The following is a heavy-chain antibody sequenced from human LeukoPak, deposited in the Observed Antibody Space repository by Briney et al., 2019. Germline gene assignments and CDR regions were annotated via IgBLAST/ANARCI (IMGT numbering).Heavy chain of an antibody. Sequence: PGESLKISCKGSGYSFISYWIGWVRQMPGKKGLEWMGIIYPGDSDTRYSPSFQGQVTISADKSISTAYLQWSSLKASDTAMYYCARLGGYCSSTSCYALFDYWGQGTLVTVSS. D-gene: IGHD2-2*01. CDR1: GYSFISYW. CDR3: ARLGGYCSSTSCYALFDY. CDR2: IYPGDSDT. V-gene: IGHV5-51*01. J-gene: IGHJ4*02.